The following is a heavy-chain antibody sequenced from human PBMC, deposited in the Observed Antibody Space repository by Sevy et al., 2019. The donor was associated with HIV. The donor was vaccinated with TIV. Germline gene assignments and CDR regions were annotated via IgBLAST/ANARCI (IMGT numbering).Heavy chain of an antibody. D-gene: IGHD4-17*01. Sequence: ASVKVSCKASGYTFTGYYMHWVRQAPGQGLEWMGWINPNSGGTNYAQKFQGRVTMTRDTSISTAYMELSRLRSDDTAVYYCARDRGATVVNLGEFDSWGQGTLVTVSS. J-gene: IGHJ4*02. CDR1: GYTFTGYY. V-gene: IGHV1-2*02. CDR3: ARDRGATVVNLGEFDS. CDR2: INPNSGGT.